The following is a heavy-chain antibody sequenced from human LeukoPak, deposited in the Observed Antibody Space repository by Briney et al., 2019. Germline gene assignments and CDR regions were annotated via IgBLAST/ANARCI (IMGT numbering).Heavy chain of an antibody. CDR3: ARVEIAVAGPAFDY. Sequence: GASVKVSCKASGYTFTSYAMNWVRQAPGHGREWMGWINTNTANPTYAQGFTGRFVSSLDTSVSTAYLQIRSLKAEDTAVYYCARVEIAVAGPAFDYWGQGTLVTVSS. CDR2: INTNTANP. J-gene: IGHJ4*02. V-gene: IGHV7-4-1*02. CDR1: GYTFTSYA. D-gene: IGHD6-19*01.